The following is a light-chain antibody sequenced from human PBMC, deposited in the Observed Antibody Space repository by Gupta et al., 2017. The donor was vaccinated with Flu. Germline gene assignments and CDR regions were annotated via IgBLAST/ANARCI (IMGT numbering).Light chain of an antibody. V-gene: IGLV2-14*01. CDR2: GIN. Sequence: QSALTQPASVSGSPGQSITISCAGSSSDANTYHYVSWYQQHPGKAPKLIIYGINNRPSGISNRFSGSKSGSTASLTISGLQTEDEADYYCSSYTTTTTGAFGTGTKVTVL. CDR1: SSDANTYHY. J-gene: IGLJ1*01. CDR3: SSYTTTTTGA.